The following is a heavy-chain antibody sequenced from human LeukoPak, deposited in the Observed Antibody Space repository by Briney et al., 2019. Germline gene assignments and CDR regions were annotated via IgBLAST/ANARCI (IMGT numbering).Heavy chain of an antibody. CDR2: IKYDGSGK. J-gene: IGHJ4*02. Sequence: GASLRLSCAASGFTFSSHWMSWVRQGPGKGLEWVANIKYDGSGKYYMDSVKGRFTVSRDNAKNSLYLQLSSLRAEDTAVYYCVRDFTWTTGDEIWGQGTLVTVSS. D-gene: IGHD7-27*01. CDR3: VRDFTWTTGDEI. CDR1: GFTFSSHW. V-gene: IGHV3-7*01.